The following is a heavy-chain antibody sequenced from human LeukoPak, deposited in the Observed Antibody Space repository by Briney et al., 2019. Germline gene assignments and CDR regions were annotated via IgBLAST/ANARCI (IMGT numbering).Heavy chain of an antibody. CDR1: GFTFSSYA. CDR3: ATRKIAAAGLRFDY. D-gene: IGHD6-13*01. V-gene: IGHV3-30*02. Sequence: GGSLRLSCAASGFTFSSYAMHWVRQAPGKGLEWVAFIRYDGSNKYYADSVKGRFTISRDNSKNTLYLQMNSLRAEDTAVYYCATRKIAAAGLRFDYWGQGTLVTVSS. J-gene: IGHJ4*02. CDR2: IRYDGSNK.